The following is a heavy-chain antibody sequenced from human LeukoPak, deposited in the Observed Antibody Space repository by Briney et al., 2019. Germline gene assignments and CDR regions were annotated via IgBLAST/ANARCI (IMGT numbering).Heavy chain of an antibody. D-gene: IGHD2-2*01. CDR2: ISAYNGNT. J-gene: IGHJ4*02. CDR1: GYTFTSYG. Sequence: GESLKISCKASGYTFTSYGISWVRQAPGQGLEWMGWISAYNGNTNYAQKLQGRVTMTTDTSTSTAYMELRSLRSDDTAVYYCARDDFDCSSTSCLDYWGQGTLVTVSS. CDR3: ARDDFDCSSTSCLDY. V-gene: IGHV1-18*01.